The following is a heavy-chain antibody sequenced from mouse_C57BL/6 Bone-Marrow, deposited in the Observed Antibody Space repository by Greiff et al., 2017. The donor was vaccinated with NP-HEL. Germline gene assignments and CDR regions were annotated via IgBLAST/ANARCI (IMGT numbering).Heavy chain of an antibody. V-gene: IGHV5-6*01. CDR2: ISSGGSYP. CDR1: GFTFSSYG. Sequence: EVQLVESGGDLVKPGGSLKLSCAASGFTFSSYGMSWVRQTPDKRLEWVATISSGGSYPYYPDSVKGRFTISRDNAKNTLYLQMSSLKSEDTAMYYCARHGGTSRGDYWGQGTSVTVSS. J-gene: IGHJ4*01. D-gene: IGHD3-1*01. CDR3: ARHGGTSRGDY.